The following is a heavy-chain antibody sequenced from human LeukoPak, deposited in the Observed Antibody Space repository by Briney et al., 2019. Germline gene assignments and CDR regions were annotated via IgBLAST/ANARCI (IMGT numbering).Heavy chain of an antibody. J-gene: IGHJ4*02. CDR3: ARHNYPYDSGGYYYAY. Sequence: GGSLRLSCAASGFTFSSYSINWVRQAPGKGLEWVSSISSSSSYIYYADSVKGRFTISRDNAKNSLYLQMNSLRAEDTAVYYCARHNYPYDSGGYYYAYWGQRTLVTVSS. D-gene: IGHD3-22*01. V-gene: IGHV3-21*01. CDR2: ISSSSSYI. CDR1: GFTFSSYS.